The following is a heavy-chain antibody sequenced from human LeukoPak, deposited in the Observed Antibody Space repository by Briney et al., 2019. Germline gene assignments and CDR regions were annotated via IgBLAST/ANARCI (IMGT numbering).Heavy chain of an antibody. CDR3: ARQGGITIFGVAQPGGAFDI. Sequence: SVKVSCKASGGTFSSYAVSWVRQAPGQGLEWMGGIIPIFGTANYVQKFQGRVTITTDESTSTAYMELSRLRSEDTAVYYCARQGGITIFGVAQPGGAFDIWGQGTMVTVSS. CDR1: GGTFSSYA. D-gene: IGHD3-3*01. CDR2: IIPIFGTA. J-gene: IGHJ3*02. V-gene: IGHV1-69*05.